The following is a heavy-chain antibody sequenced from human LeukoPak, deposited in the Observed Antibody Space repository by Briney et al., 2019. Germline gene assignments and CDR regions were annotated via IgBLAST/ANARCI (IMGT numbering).Heavy chain of an antibody. J-gene: IGHJ5*02. D-gene: IGHD3-9*01. V-gene: IGHV4-34*01. Sequence: SETLSLTCAVYGGSFSGYYWNWIRQPPGRGLEWIGEISHSGNTNYNPSLKSRVTVSVDTSKNQFSLKLTSVTAADTAVYYCARVRVDWLLFYNWFDPWGQGTLVTVSS. CDR1: GGSFSGYY. CDR2: ISHSGNT. CDR3: ARVRVDWLLFYNWFDP.